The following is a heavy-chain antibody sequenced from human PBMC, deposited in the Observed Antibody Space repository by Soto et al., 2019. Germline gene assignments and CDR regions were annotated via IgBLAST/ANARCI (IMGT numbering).Heavy chain of an antibody. CDR3: ARDGLGGNSPGMDV. J-gene: IGHJ6*02. V-gene: IGHV4-31*03. CDR2: IYYSGST. D-gene: IGHD2-21*02. Sequence: TSETLSLTCTVSGGSISSGGYYWSWIRQHPGKGLEWIGYIYYSGSTYYNPSLKSRVTISVDTSKNQFSLKLSSVTAADTAVYYCARDGLGGNSPGMDVWGQGTTVTVYS. CDR1: GGSISSGGYY.